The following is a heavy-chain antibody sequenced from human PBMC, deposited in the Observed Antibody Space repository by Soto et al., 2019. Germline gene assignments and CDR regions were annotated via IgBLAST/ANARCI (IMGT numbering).Heavy chain of an antibody. J-gene: IGHJ4*02. CDR3: ARGAPGLVLIDY. V-gene: IGHV4-31*03. CDR1: GGSISSGGYY. CDR2: IYYSGST. D-gene: IGHD6-19*01. Sequence: QVQLQESGPGLVKPSQTLSLTCTVSGGSISSGGYYWSWIRQHPGKGLEWIGYIYYSGSTYYNPSLKSRVTISVDTSKNQFSLKLSSVTAADTAVCYCARGAPGLVLIDYWGQGTLVTVSS.